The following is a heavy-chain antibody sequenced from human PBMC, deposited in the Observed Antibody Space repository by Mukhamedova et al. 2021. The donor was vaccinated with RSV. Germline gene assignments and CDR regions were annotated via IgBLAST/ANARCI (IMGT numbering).Heavy chain of an antibody. D-gene: IGHD3-10*01. CDR3: AKDSEVRGADY. CDR2: ISGSGGST. Sequence: GKGLEWVSAISGSGGSTYYADSVKGRFTISRDNSKNTLYLQMNSLRAEDTAVYYCAKDSEVRGADYWGQGTLVTVSS. V-gene: IGHV3-23*01. J-gene: IGHJ4*02.